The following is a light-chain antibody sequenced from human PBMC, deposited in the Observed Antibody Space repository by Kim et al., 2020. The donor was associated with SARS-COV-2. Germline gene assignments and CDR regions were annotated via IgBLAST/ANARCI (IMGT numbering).Light chain of an antibody. Sequence: EIVLTQSPATLSLSPGERATLSCRASPSVSSYLAWYQQKPGQAPRLLIYDASNSATSIPARFSGRGSGTDFTLTISSLEPEDFAVYYWQQRSNWTLTIGGGTKVDIK. CDR3: QQRSNWTLT. J-gene: IGKJ4*01. CDR2: DAS. V-gene: IGKV3-11*01. CDR1: PSVSSY.